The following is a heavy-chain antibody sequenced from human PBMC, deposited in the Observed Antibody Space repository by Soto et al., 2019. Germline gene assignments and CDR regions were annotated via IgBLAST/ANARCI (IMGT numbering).Heavy chain of an antibody. D-gene: IGHD3-10*01. CDR1: GYSFTSYW. J-gene: IGHJ6*02. CDR3: ASRVRGVDYYYGMDV. V-gene: IGHV5-10-1*01. CDR2: IDPSDSYT. Sequence: GESLKISCKGSGYSFTSYWISWVRQMPGKGLEWMGRIDPSDSYTNYSPSFQGHVTISADKSISTAYLQWSSLKASDTAMYYCASRVRGVDYYYGMDVWGQGTTVTVSS.